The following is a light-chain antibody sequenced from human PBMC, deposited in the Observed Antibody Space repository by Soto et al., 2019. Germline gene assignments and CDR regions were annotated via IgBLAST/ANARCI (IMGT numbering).Light chain of an antibody. CDR3: SSHAGTYTLI. Sequence: QSALTQPRSVSGSPGQSVTISCTGTSSDVGGYNFVSWYQQHPHKAPKLMIYDVTQRPSGVPDRFAGSKSGNTASLTISGLQAADEAAYYCSSHAGTYTLIFGGGTKLTVL. CDR2: DVT. J-gene: IGLJ2*01. V-gene: IGLV2-11*01. CDR1: SSDVGGYNF.